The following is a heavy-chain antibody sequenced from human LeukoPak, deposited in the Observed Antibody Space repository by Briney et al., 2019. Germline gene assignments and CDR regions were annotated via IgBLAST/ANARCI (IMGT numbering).Heavy chain of an antibody. J-gene: IGHJ5*02. CDR2: IIPIFGTA. CDR1: GGTFSSYA. V-gene: IGHV1-69*06. CDR3: ARNCEYCSGGSCYHWFDP. Sequence: AVKVSCQASGGTFSSYAISWVRQAPGQGLEWMGGIIPIFGTANYAQKFQGRVTITADKSTSTAYMKLSSLKSEDTAVYYCARNCEYCSGGSCYHWFDPWGQGTLVTVSS. D-gene: IGHD2-15*01.